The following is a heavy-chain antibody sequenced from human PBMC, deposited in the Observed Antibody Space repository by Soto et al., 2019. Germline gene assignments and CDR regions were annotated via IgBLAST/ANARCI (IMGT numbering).Heavy chain of an antibody. V-gene: IGHV3-33*01. CDR3: ARDDCSGGRCYPDY. Sequence: QVQLVESGGGVAQPGRSLRLSCAASGFSFSTYGMHWVRQAPGKGLEWVAVIWYDGSNKYYADSVKGRFTISRDNSKNTLYLQMNSVGDEATAVYYCARDDCSGGRCYPDYWGQGTLVIVSS. CDR2: IWYDGSNK. CDR1: GFSFSTYG. D-gene: IGHD2-15*01. J-gene: IGHJ4*02.